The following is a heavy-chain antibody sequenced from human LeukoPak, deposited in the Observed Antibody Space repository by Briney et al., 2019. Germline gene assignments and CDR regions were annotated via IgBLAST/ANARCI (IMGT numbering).Heavy chain of an antibody. Sequence: GGSLRLSCAASGFTFSSYSMNWVRQAPGKGLEWVSYISSSSSTIYYADSVKGRFTISRDNAKNSLYLQMNSLRAEDTAVYYCARDRAPAAIQRDPRAPDAFDIWGQGTMVTVSS. CDR1: GFTFSSYS. V-gene: IGHV3-48*01. D-gene: IGHD2-2*02. CDR2: ISSSSSTI. CDR3: ARDRAPAAIQRDPRAPDAFDI. J-gene: IGHJ3*02.